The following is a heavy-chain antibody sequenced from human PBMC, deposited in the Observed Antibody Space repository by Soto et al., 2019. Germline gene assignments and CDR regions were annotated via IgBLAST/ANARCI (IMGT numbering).Heavy chain of an antibody. V-gene: IGHV5-51*01. Sequence: GESLKISCKGSGDNFNTHWIGWVRQMPGKRPEWMGLIYPGDSDTIYSPSFHGLVTISADKSLSTTYLQWSSLEAPDTAMYYCARQGPLAYCGGDCTDAFDIWGQGTMVTVSS. CDR3: ARQGPLAYCGGDCTDAFDI. CDR1: GDNFNTHW. D-gene: IGHD2-21*02. J-gene: IGHJ3*02. CDR2: IYPGDSDT.